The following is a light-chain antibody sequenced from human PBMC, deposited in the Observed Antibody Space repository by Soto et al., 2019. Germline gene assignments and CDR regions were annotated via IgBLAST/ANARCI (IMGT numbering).Light chain of an antibody. V-gene: IGKV3-20*01. Sequence: EIVLTQSPGTLSLSPGERATLSCRASQSVSSSFLAWYQQKPGQAPRLLIFGASSKDTGITVRFSGGGSGTDFTLTISRLEPEDFAVYCCQQYGYSPFIFGQGTKLEIK. CDR3: QQYGYSPFI. CDR1: QSVSSSF. J-gene: IGKJ2*01. CDR2: GAS.